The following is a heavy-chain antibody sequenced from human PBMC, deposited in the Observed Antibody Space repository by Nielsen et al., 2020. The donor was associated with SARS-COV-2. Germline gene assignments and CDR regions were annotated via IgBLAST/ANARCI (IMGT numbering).Heavy chain of an antibody. Sequence: GESLKISCAASGFTFSSYGMHWVRQAPGKGLEWVAVISYDGSNKYYADSVKGRFTISRDNSKNTLYLQMNSLRAEDTAVYYCARAAAYDSGDYPGGDWGQGTLVTVSS. CDR2: ISYDGSNK. V-gene: IGHV3-30*03. CDR1: GFTFSSYG. D-gene: IGHD3-22*01. CDR3: ARAAAYDSGDYPGGD. J-gene: IGHJ4*02.